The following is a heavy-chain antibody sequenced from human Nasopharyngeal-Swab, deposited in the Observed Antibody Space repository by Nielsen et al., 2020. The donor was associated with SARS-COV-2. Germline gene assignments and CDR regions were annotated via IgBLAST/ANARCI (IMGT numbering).Heavy chain of an antibody. Sequence: VRQAPGKGLEWMGGIIPIFGTANYAQKFQGRVTITADKSTSTAYMELSSLRSEDTAVYYCARGSGDYYMDVWGKGTTVTVSS. V-gene: IGHV1-69*06. CDR3: ARGSGDYYMDV. CDR2: IIPIFGTA. J-gene: IGHJ6*03. D-gene: IGHD3-3*01.